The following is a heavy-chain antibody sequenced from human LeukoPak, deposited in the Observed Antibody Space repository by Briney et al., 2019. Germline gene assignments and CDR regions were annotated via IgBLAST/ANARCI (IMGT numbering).Heavy chain of an antibody. V-gene: IGHV4-39*07. CDR1: GASISSSSYY. CDR2: IYYGGST. D-gene: IGHD6-19*01. J-gene: IGHJ6*02. CDR3: ARARAVAGTDKYYGMDV. Sequence: SETLSLTCTVSGASISSSSYYWGWIRQPPGKGLEWIESIYYGGSTYYNPSLKSRVTISVDKSKNQFSLKLSSVTAADTAVYYCARARAVAGTDKYYGMDVWGQGTTVTVSS.